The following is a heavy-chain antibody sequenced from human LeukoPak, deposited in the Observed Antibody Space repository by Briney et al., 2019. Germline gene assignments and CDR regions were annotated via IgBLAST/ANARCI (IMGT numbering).Heavy chain of an antibody. J-gene: IGHJ6*02. CDR2: IIPILGIA. CDR1: GGTFSSYA. CDR3: ARTMDSYGSGSYYYGMDV. V-gene: IGHV1-69*04. Sequence: SVKVSCKASGGTFSSYAISWVRQAPGQGLQWMGRIIPILGIANYAQRFQGRVTITADKSTSTAYMELSSLRSEDTAVYYCARTMDSYGSGSYYYGMDVWGQGTTVTVSS. D-gene: IGHD3-10*01.